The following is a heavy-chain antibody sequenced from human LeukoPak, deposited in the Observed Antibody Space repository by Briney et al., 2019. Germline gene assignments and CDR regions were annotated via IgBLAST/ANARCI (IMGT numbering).Heavy chain of an antibody. V-gene: IGHV4-4*02. D-gene: IGHD2-15*01. CDR2: IYHSGNT. Sequence: PSGTLSLTCAVSGGSISNSNWWSWVRQPPGKGLEWIGEIYHSGNTNYNPSLKSRVTITVDTSKNQFSLKLSSVTAADTAVYYCARPHDSRWGQGTLVTVSS. CDR3: ARPHDSR. J-gene: IGHJ4*02. CDR1: GGSISNSNW.